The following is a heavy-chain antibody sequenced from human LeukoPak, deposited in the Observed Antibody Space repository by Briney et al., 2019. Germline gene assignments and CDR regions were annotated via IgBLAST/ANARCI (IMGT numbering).Heavy chain of an antibody. V-gene: IGHV4-34*01. CDR3: ARVLERVNVPYYFDY. Sequence: SETLSLTCAVYGGSFSGYYWSWIRQPPGKGLEWIGEINHSGSTNYNPSLKSRVTISVDTSKNQFSLKLSSVTAADTAVYYCARVLERVNVPYYFDYWGQGTLVTVSS. J-gene: IGHJ4*02. CDR2: INHSGST. D-gene: IGHD1-1*01. CDR1: GGSFSGYY.